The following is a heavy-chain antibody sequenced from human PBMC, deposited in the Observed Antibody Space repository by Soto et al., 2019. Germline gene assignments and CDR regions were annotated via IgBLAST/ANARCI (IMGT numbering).Heavy chain of an antibody. J-gene: IGHJ4*02. D-gene: IGHD1-7*01. CDR3: AREGGKNWSYGAY. V-gene: IGHV4-4*07. Sequence: SETLSLTCAVSGDSISSYPWNWIRQTAGRGLEWIGRVYPSGHTQYRSSFETRVTVSVDMSTNQFFLELRSVTAADTAVYYCAREGGKNWSYGAYWGPGPQVSLPS. CDR1: GDSISSYP. CDR2: VYPSGHT.